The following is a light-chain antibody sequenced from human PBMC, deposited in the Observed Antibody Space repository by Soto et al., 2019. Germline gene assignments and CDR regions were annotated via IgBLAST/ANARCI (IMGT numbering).Light chain of an antibody. CDR2: DVS. V-gene: IGLV2-14*01. CDR3: SSYTSSSTPV. J-gene: IGLJ1*01. Sequence: QSVLTQPASVSGSPGQSITISCTGTSSDVGGYNYVSWYQQHPGKAPKLMIYDVSNRPSGVSNRFSGSKSGNTASLTISGLQAEDEADYYCSSYTSSSTPVFVTGSMVTVL. CDR1: SSDVGGYNY.